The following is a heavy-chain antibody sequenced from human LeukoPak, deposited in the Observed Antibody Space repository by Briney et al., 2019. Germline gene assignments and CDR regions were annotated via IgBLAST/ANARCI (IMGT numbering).Heavy chain of an antibody. J-gene: IGHJ4*02. CDR1: GGSINSYY. D-gene: IGHD3-22*01. V-gene: IGHV4-4*07. CDR3: ARNYYDTNGYYSGFDY. Sequence: SETLSLTCIVSGGSINSYYWSWIRQPAGKGLEWIGRIYSSGSANYNPSLKSQVSMSVDTSKNQFSLKLSSVTAADTAVYYCARNYYDTNGYYSGFDYWGQGTLVTVSS. CDR2: IYSSGSA.